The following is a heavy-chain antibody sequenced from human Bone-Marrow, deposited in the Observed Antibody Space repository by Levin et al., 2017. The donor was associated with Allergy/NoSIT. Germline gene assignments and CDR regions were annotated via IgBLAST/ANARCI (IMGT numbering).Heavy chain of an antibody. D-gene: IGHD7-27*01. CDR3: ARDSNWGPGKICDP. CDR1: GFSFNTYW. V-gene: IGHV3-7*01. CDR2: IKEDGSEK. J-gene: IGHJ5*02. Sequence: GESLKISCAASGFSFNTYWMTWVRQAPGKGLEWVANIKEDGSEKYYVDSVKGRFTISRDNAKNSLYLQMDSLRGEDTAVYYCARDSNWGPGKICDPWGQGTLVTVSS.